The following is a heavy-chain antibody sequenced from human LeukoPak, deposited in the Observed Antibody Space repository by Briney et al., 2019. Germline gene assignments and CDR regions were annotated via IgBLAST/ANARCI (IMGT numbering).Heavy chain of an antibody. CDR3: ARERIQLWLIEHAFDI. Sequence: GGSLRLSCAASGFTFSNYSMNWVRQAPGKGLEWVSSISSSSSYIYYADSVKGRFTISRDNAKNSLYQQMNSLRAEDTAVYYCARERIQLWLIEHAFDIWGQGTTVTVSS. CDR1: GFTFSNYS. V-gene: IGHV3-21*01. CDR2: ISSSSSYI. J-gene: IGHJ3*02. D-gene: IGHD5-18*01.